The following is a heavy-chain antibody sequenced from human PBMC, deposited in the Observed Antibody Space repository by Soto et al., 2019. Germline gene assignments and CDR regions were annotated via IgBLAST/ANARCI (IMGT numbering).Heavy chain of an antibody. CDR3: AKDSSGYYDY. CDR1: GFTFSSYA. Sequence: EVQLLESGGGLVQPGGSPRLSCAASGFTFSSYAMSWVRQAPGKGLEWVSGISGSGGSTYYANSVKGRFTISRDNSKNTLYLQMNSLRAEDTAVYYCAKDSSGYYDYWGQGTLVTVSS. V-gene: IGHV3-23*01. CDR2: ISGSGGST. D-gene: IGHD3-22*01. J-gene: IGHJ4*02.